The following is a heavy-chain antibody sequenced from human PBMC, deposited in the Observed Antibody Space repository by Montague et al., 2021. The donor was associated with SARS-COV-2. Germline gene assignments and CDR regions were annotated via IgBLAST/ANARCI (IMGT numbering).Heavy chain of an antibody. J-gene: IGHJ4*01. CDR1: GGSFSGYY. Sequence: SETLSLTCAVYGGSFSGYYWSWIRQPPGKGLEWIGRIYNSGLSNSNPSLKSRVTISVDTSKNQLSLKLSSVTAADTAIYYCSCIESSSRKGTFDYWGHGTLVTVSS. CDR2: IYNSGLS. V-gene: IGHV4-34*01. CDR3: SCIESSSRKGTFDY. D-gene: IGHD2-21*01.